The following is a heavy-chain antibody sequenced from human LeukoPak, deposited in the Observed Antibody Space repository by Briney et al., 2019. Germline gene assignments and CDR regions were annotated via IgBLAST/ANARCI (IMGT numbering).Heavy chain of an antibody. V-gene: IGHV4-61*01. J-gene: IGHJ6*02. CDR1: GGSVSSGSYY. CDR3: ARGLGGYGPFYYYGMDV. CDR2: IYYSGST. Sequence: PSETLSLTCTVSGGSVSSGSYYWSWIRQPPGKGLEWIGYIYYSGSTNYNPSLKSRVTISVDTSKNQFSLKLSSVTAADTAVYYCARGLGGYGPFYYYGMDVWGQGTTVTVSS. D-gene: IGHD5-18*01.